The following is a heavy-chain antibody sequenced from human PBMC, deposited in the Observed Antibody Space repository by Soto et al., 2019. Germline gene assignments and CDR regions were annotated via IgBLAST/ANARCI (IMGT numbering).Heavy chain of an antibody. CDR1: GGSFSGYY. CDR3: AKDTYYHDSSGYYVFDY. J-gene: IGHJ4*02. Sequence: PSETLSLTCAVYGGSFSGYYWSWIRQPPGKGLEWIGEINHSGSTNYNPSLKSRVTISVDTSKNQFSLKLSSVTAADTAVYYCAKDTYYHDSSGYYVFDYWGQGTLVTVSS. V-gene: IGHV4-34*01. CDR2: INHSGST. D-gene: IGHD3-22*01.